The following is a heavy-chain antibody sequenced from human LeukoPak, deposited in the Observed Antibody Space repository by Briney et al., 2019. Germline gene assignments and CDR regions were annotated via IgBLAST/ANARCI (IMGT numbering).Heavy chain of an antibody. D-gene: IGHD4-17*01. Sequence: PGGSLRLSCAASGFTFSSYSMNWVRQAPGKGLEWVSLISYDGSNKYYADSVKGQFTISRDNSKNMFYVQINSLRPEDTAVYFCARGFPYDDTTEGYYYLMDVWGQGTTVTVSS. CDR1: GFTFSSYS. CDR2: ISYDGSNK. V-gene: IGHV3-30*03. CDR3: ARGFPYDDTTEGYYYLMDV. J-gene: IGHJ6*02.